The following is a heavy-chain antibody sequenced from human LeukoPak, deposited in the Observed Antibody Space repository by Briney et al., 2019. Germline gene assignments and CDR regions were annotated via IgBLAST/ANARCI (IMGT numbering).Heavy chain of an antibody. J-gene: IGHJ4*02. D-gene: IGHD6-19*01. CDR2: ISYDGSNK. CDR3: ARDQGIAVAPRDY. CDR1: GFTFSSYA. Sequence: GGSLRLSCAASGFTFSSYAMHWVRQAPGKGLEWVAVISYDGSNKYYADSVKGRFTISRDNSKNTLYLQMNSLRAEDTAVYYCARDQGIAVAPRDYWGQGTLVTVSS. V-gene: IGHV3-30-3*01.